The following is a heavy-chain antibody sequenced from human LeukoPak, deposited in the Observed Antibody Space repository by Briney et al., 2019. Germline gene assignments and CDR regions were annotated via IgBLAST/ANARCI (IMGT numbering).Heavy chain of an antibody. J-gene: IGHJ4*02. CDR1: GFTFNSYA. D-gene: IGHD3-10*01. Sequence: GGSLRLSWAASGFTFNSYAMSSVRQAPGNGLEWVSAISGTGGSTYYADSVKGRFTISRDNSKNTLYLQMNSLRAEDTAVYYCAKDQEKDHYYGSGSGYWGQGTLVTVSS. V-gene: IGHV3-23*01. CDR2: ISGTGGST. CDR3: AKDQEKDHYYGSGSGY.